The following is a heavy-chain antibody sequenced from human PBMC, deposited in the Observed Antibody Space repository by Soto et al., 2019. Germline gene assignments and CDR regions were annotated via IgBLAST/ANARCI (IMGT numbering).Heavy chain of an antibody. CDR2: ISGSGGST. CDR1: GFTFDSCA. D-gene: IGHD6-19*01. Sequence: ESGGGLVQPGGSLRLSCAASGFTFDSCAMSWVRQAPGTGLEWILGISGSGGSTYYADSVKGRFTISRDNSKNTLYLQMNSLRADDTAVYYCAKGKTSGWYYFDFWGQGTLVTVSS. CDR3: AKGKTSGWYYFDF. V-gene: IGHV3-23*01. J-gene: IGHJ4*02.